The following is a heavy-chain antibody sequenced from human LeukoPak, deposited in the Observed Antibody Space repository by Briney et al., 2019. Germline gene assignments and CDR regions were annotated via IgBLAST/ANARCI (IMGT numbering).Heavy chain of an antibody. CDR2: IKEDGSEK. V-gene: IGHV3-7*01. CDR1: EFTFNNYW. D-gene: IGHD6-19*01. CDR3: ARAVRQRLVEGYYYSYYHMDV. Sequence: PGGSLRLSCAASEFTFNNYWMSWVRQAPGKGLEWVANIKEDGSEKYYVDSVKGRFTISRDNAKNSLYLQMNSLRAEDTAVYYRARAVRQRLVEGYYYSYYHMDVWGKGTTVTVSS. J-gene: IGHJ6*03.